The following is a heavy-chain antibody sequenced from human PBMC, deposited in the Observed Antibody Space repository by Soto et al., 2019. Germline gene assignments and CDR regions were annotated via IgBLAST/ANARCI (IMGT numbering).Heavy chain of an antibody. V-gene: IGHV3-74*01. D-gene: IGHD3-10*01. CDR1: GFTFSSYW. CDR3: ARDGFRGAVLDY. J-gene: IGHJ4*02. CDR2: INGDGSST. Sequence: EVQLVESGGGLVQPGGSLRLSCAASGFTFSSYWMHWVRQAPGKGLVWVSRINGDGSSTTYADSVKGRFTISRDNAKNTLYRHMNSLRAEDTAVYYCARDGFRGAVLDYWGQGTLVTVSS.